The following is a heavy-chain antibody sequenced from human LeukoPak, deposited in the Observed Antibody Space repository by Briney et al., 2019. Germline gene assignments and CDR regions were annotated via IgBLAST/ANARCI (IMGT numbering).Heavy chain of an antibody. CDR1: GYTFTSYD. J-gene: IGHJ6*03. CDR3: ARGMVVTAIRIPYYYYYMDV. D-gene: IGHD2-21*02. CDR2: MNPNSGNT. V-gene: IGHV1-8*01. Sequence: ASVKVSCKASGYTFTSYDINWVRQATGQGLEWMGWMNPNSGNTGYAQKFQGRVTMTRNTSISTAYMELGSLRSEDTAVYYCARGMVVTAIRIPYYYYYMDVWGKGTTVTVSS.